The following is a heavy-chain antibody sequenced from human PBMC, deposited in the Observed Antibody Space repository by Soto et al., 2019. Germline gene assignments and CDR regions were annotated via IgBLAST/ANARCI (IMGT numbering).Heavy chain of an antibody. Sequence: EVQVVESGGGLVKPGGSLRVSCAASGFTFSSYSMNWVRQAPGKGLEWVSSISTSSTYIYYVDAVKGRFTISRDDAKNSVYLKMSGLRAEDTAVYYCARGGCTGGSCYSYWYFDLWGRGTLVTVSS. CDR1: GFTFSSYS. J-gene: IGHJ2*01. V-gene: IGHV3-21*01. CDR3: ARGGCTGGSCYSYWYFDL. CDR2: ISTSSTYI. D-gene: IGHD2-15*01.